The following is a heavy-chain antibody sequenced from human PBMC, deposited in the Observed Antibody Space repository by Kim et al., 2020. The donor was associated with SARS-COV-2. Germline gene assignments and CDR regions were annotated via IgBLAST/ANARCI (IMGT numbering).Heavy chain of an antibody. CDR3: AKVSVAGGYYYYGMDV. J-gene: IGHJ6*02. CDR1: GFTFDNYA. Sequence: GGSLRLSCAASGFTFDNYAMSWVRQAPGKGPEWVSTISASGGYTYYTDSVKGRFSISRDNSKNTLYLQMNSLRAEDTAGYYCAKVSVAGGYYYYGMDVWGQGTTVTVSS. CDR2: ISASGGYT. V-gene: IGHV3-23*01. D-gene: IGHD6-19*01.